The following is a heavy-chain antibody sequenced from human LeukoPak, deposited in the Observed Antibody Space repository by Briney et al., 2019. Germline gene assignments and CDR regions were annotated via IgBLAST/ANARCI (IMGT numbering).Heavy chain of an antibody. CDR3: ARVAKERVGGVYYFDY. J-gene: IGHJ4*02. CDR2: IGTAGDT. D-gene: IGHD1-1*01. Sequence: PGGSLRLSCAASGFTFSDYDMHWVRQATGKGLEWVSAIGTAGDTYYTGSVKCRFTISRENAKNSLYLQMNSLRAGDTAVYYCARVAKERVGGVYYFDYWGQRNLVTVSS. CDR1: GFTFSDYD. V-gene: IGHV3-13*01.